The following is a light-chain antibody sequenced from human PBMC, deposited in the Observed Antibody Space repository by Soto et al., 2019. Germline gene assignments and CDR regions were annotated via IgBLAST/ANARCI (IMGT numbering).Light chain of an antibody. CDR1: SSDVGAYDF. CDR3: SSYTTSSTRV. V-gene: IGLV2-14*03. CDR2: EVS. Sequence: QSVLTQPASVSGSPGQSITISCTGTSSDVGAYDFVSWYQQHPDKAPKLMIYEVSNRPSGVSHRFSGSKSVNTATLTISGLQAEDEADYYCSSYTTSSTRVFGTGTKVTVL. J-gene: IGLJ1*01.